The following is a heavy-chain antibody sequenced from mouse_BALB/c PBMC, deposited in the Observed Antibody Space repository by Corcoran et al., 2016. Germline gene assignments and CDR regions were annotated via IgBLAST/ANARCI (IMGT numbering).Heavy chain of an antibody. V-gene: IGHV9-3-1*01. CDR3: AREPRAMDY. CDR2: INTYTGEP. CDR1: GYTFTNYG. J-gene: IGHJ4*01. Sequence: QIQWVQSGPELKKPGETVKSSCKASGYTFTNYGMNWVKQAPGKGLKWMGWINTYTGEPTYADDFKGRFAFSLETSASTAYLQINNLKNEDTATYFCAREPRAMDYWGQGTSVTVSS.